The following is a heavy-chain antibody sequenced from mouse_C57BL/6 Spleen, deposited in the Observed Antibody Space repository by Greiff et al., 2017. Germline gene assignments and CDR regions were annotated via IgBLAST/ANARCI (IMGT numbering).Heavy chain of an antibody. V-gene: IGHV1-52*01. CDR3: SRRGGYCNYLDYFDY. D-gene: IGHD2-1*01. J-gene: IGHJ2*01. CDR2: IDPSDSET. CDR1: GYTFTSYW. Sequence: QVQLQQPGAELVRPGSSVKLSCKASGYTFTSYWMHWVKQRPIQGLEWIGNIDPSDSETHYNQKFKDKATLTVDKSSSTAYMQLSSLTSEDSAVYYGSRRGGYCNYLDYFDYWGQGTTLTVSS.